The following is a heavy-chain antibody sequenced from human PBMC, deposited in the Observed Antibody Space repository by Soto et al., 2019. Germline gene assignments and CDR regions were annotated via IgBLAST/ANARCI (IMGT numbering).Heavy chain of an antibody. CDR3: ARHHGPTTSENWFDP. Sequence: QVHLVQSGVEVKTPGASVKVSCQASGYTFFTYDISWVRQAPGQGLEWMGWISTYSGDTKYAQKCKGRVTMTTDPTTTTAYLDLRILRSDDTAVYYSARHHGPTTSENWFDPWGQGTLVTVSS. J-gene: IGHJ5*02. V-gene: IGHV1-18*01. D-gene: IGHD5-12*01. CDR1: GYTFFTYD. CDR2: ISTYSGDT.